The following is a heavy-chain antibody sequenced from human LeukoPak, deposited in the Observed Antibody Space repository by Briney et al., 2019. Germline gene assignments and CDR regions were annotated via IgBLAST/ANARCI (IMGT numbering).Heavy chain of an antibody. V-gene: IGHV1-18*01. Sequence: ASVKVSCKASGYTCTSYGISWVRQAPGQGLEWMGWISAYNGNTNYAQKLQGRVTMTTDTSTSTAYMELRSLRSDDTAVYYCARGRRPPKAGRQRFLEWLGGGGVYYYYYYMDVWGKGTTVTVSS. D-gene: IGHD3-3*01. CDR3: ARGRRPPKAGRQRFLEWLGGGGVYYYYYYMDV. CDR1: GYTCTSYG. J-gene: IGHJ6*03. CDR2: ISAYNGNT.